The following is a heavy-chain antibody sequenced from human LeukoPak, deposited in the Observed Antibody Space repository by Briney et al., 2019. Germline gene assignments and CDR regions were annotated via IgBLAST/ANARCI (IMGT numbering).Heavy chain of an antibody. CDR1: GGSISSSSFY. J-gene: IGHJ4*02. CDR2: IYYSGRT. Sequence: PETLSLTCTVSGGSISSSSFYCGWIRQPPGKGLEWIGSIYYSGRTYYNPSLKSRVTISVDTSKNQFSLKLSSVTAADTAVYYCARQVYGEVGAPTFDYWGQGTLVTVSS. CDR3: ARQVYGEVGAPTFDY. D-gene: IGHD1-26*01. V-gene: IGHV4-39*01.